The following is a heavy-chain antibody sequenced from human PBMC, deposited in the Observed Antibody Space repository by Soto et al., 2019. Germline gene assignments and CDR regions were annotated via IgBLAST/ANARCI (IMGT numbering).Heavy chain of an antibody. Sequence: QVQLVESGGGEVQPGRSLRLSCAASGFIFSDHGMHWVRQAPGKGPEWVAVISDDGSNKHYADSVKGRFTISRDNSKNTLYLQMNSLRAEDTAVYYCVKDRLEWLSYFDYWGQGAPVTVSS. V-gene: IGHV3-30*18. CDR1: GFIFSDHG. J-gene: IGHJ4*02. CDR3: VKDRLEWLSYFDY. CDR2: ISDDGSNK. D-gene: IGHD3-3*01.